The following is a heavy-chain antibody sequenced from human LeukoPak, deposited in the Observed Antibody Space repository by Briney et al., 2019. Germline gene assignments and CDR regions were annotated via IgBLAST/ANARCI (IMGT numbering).Heavy chain of an antibody. CDR3: ARSITMVRGVRHYYYYYYMDV. CDR1: GGSISSYY. Sequence: SETLSLTCTVSGGSISSYYWIWIWQPPGKGLGWIGYIYTSGSTNYNPSLKRRVTISVDTSKNKFSLKLSSVTAADTAVYYCARSITMVRGVRHYYYYYYMDVWGEGTTVTVSS. J-gene: IGHJ6*03. CDR2: IYTSGST. V-gene: IGHV4-4*09. D-gene: IGHD3-10*01.